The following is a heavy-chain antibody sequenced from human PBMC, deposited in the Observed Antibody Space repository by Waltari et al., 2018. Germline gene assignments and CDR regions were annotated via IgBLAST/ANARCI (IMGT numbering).Heavy chain of an antibody. CDR2: ISGSGGST. CDR1: GFTFSSYA. CDR3: AKWPRGGGATID. V-gene: IGHV3-23*04. Sequence: EVQLVESGGGLVQPGGSLRLSCAASGFTFSSYAMSWVRQAPGKGVGWCSAISGSGGSTYYADSVKGRFTISRDNSKNTLYLQMNSLRAEDTAVYYCAKWPRGGGATIDWGQGTLVTVSS. D-gene: IGHD1-26*01. J-gene: IGHJ4*02.